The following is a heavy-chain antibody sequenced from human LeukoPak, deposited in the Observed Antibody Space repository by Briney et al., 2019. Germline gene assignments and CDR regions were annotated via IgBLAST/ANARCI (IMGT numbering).Heavy chain of an antibody. D-gene: IGHD1-7*01. CDR2: IYYSGST. CDR3: VRLRPTGTFDY. CDR1: GGSISSSSYY. J-gene: IGHJ4*02. Sequence: SETLSLTCTVSGGSISSSSYYWGWIRQPPGKGLEWIGSIYYSGSTYYNPSLKSRVTISVDTSKNQFSLKLSSVTAADTAVYYCVRLRPTGTFDYWGQGTLVTVSS. V-gene: IGHV4-39*01.